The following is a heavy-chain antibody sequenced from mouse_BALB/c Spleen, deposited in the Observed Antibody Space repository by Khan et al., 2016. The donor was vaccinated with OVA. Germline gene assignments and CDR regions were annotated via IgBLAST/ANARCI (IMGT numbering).Heavy chain of an antibody. V-gene: IGHV5-6*01. CDR1: GFTFSSYS. CDR2: ISSGGDYT. CDR3: ADHLPGAFAY. Sequence: EVELVESGGDLVKPGGSLKLSCAASGFTFSSYSMSWVRQTPDKRLEWVASISSGGDYTYYPDSVTGRFTISRDNAKNTLYLQMSDLKSEDTAMYYCADHLPGAFAYWGQGTLVTVSA. J-gene: IGHJ3*01. D-gene: IGHD1-1*02.